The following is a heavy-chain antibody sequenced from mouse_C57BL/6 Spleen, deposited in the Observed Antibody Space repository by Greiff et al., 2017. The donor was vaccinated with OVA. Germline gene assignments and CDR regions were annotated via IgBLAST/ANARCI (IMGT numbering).Heavy chain of an antibody. J-gene: IGHJ1*03. V-gene: IGHV5-16*01. Sequence: EVKVEESEGGLVQPGSSMKLSCTASGFTFSDYYMAWVRQVPEKGLEWVANINYDGSSTYYLDSLKSRFIISRDNAKNILYLQMSSLKSEDTATYYCARENTTVGGYFDVWGTGTTVTVSS. D-gene: IGHD1-1*01. CDR1: GFTFSDYY. CDR3: ARENTTVGGYFDV. CDR2: INYDGSST.